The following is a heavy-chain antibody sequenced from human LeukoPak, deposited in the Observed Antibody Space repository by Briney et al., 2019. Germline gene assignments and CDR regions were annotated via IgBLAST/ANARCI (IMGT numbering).Heavy chain of an antibody. CDR2: ISYDGSNK. CDR3: ARDRSSWYRFDY. Sequence: PGESLRLSCAASGFTFSSYAMHWVRQAPGKGLEWVAVISYDGSNKYYADSVKGRFTISRDNSKNTLYLQMNSLRAEDTAVYYCARDRSSWYRFDYLGQGTLVTVSS. CDR1: GFTFSSYA. J-gene: IGHJ4*02. D-gene: IGHD6-13*01. V-gene: IGHV3-30-3*01.